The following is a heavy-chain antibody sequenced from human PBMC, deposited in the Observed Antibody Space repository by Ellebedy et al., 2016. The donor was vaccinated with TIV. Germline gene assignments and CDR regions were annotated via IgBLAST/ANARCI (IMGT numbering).Heavy chain of an antibody. Sequence: GSLRLXCTVSGGSISSSSLYWGWIRQPPGKGLEWIGTIYSSGSTYNNPSLKGRVTISADTSRNQFSLKLSPVTAADTAVYYCARVGAINYFDYWGQGTLVTVSS. CDR2: IYSSGST. CDR1: GGSISSSSLY. J-gene: IGHJ4*02. CDR3: ARVGAINYFDY. D-gene: IGHD1-26*01. V-gene: IGHV4-39*07.